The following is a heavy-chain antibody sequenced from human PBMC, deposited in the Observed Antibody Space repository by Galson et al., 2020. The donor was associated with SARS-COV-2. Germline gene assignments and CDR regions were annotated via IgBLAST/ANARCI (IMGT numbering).Heavy chain of an antibody. Sequence: GESLKISCAASGFTFSSYAMSWVRQAPGKGLEWVSAISGSGGSTYYADSVKGRFTISRDNSKNTLYLQMNSLRAEDTAVYYCAKDFTGTHDNYYYYGMDVWGQGTTVTVSS. J-gene: IGHJ6*02. V-gene: IGHV3-23*01. D-gene: IGHD3-9*01. CDR2: ISGSGGST. CDR1: GFTFSSYA. CDR3: AKDFTGTHDNYYYYGMDV.